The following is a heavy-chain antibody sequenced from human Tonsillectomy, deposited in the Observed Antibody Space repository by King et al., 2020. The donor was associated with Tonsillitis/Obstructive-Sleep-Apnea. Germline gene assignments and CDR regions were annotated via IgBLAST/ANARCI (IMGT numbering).Heavy chain of an antibody. Sequence: QVQLVESGGGVVQPGRSLRLSCAASGFTFSSYAMHWVRQAPGKGLEWVAVISYDGSNKYYADSVKGRFTISRDNSKNTLYLQMNSLRAEDTAVYYCATDPSPGGGYPRYYMDVWGKGTTVTVSS. V-gene: IGHV3-30*04. CDR2: ISYDGSNK. CDR1: GFTFSSYA. J-gene: IGHJ6*03. CDR3: ATDPSPGGGYPRYYMDV. D-gene: IGHD3-16*02.